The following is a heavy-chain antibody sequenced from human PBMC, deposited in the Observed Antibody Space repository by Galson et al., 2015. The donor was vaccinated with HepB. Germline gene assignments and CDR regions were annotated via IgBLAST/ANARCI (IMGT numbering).Heavy chain of an antibody. CDR1: GFTFSSYE. D-gene: IGHD2-21*01. Sequence: SLRLSCAASGFTFSSYEMNWVRQAPGKGLEWVSYIDFSGYSKYFADSVKDRFTVSRDNAKNLFYLQMNSLRVEDTAVYYCAREERNCGGDCLVYWGQGTLVTVSS. CDR2: IDFSGYSK. CDR3: AREERNCGGDCLVY. J-gene: IGHJ4*02. V-gene: IGHV3-48*03.